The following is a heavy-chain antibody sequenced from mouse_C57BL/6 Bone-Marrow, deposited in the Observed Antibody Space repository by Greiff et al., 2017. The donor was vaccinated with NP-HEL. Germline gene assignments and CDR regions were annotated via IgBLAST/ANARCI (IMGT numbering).Heavy chain of an antibody. J-gene: IGHJ4*01. V-gene: IGHV5-17*01. CDR1: GFTFSDYG. CDR2: ISSGSSTI. Sequence: EVKLVESGGGLVKPGGSLKLSCAASGFTFSDYGMHWVRQAPEKGLEWVAYISSGSSTIYYEDTVKGRFTISRDNDKNTLFLQMTSLRSEDTAMYYCARRYRGLYYYAMDYWGQGTSVTVSS. D-gene: IGHD2-12*01. CDR3: ARRYRGLYYYAMDY.